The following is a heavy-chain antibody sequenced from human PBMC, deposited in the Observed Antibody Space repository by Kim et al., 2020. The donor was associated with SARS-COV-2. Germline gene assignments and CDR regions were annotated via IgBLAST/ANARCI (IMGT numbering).Heavy chain of an antibody. V-gene: IGHV3-30*04. CDR1: GFTFSSYA. CDR2: ISYDGINK. D-gene: IGHD3-10*01. J-gene: IGHJ6*02. CDR3: ARDDDTMVRGVKYYYYGMDV. Sequence: GCSLRLSCAASGFTFSSYAMHWARQAPGKGLEWVAVISYDGINKYYADSVKGRFTISRDNSKNTLYLQMNSLRAEDTAVYYCARDDDTMVRGVKYYYYGMDVWGQGTTVTVSS.